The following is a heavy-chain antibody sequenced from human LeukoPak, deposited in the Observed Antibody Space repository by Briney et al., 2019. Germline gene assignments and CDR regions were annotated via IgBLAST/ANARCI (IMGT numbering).Heavy chain of an antibody. V-gene: IGHV4-4*07. D-gene: IGHD3-22*01. CDR1: GGSISSYY. CDR2: IYTSGST. CDR3: AKDQVESGERITMIVVVYGAFDI. Sequence: SETLSLTCTVSGGSISSYYWSWIRQPAGKGPEWIGRIYTSGSTNYNPSLKSRVTMSVDTSKNQFSLKLSSVTAADTAVYYCAKDQVESGERITMIVVVYGAFDIWGQGTMVTVSS. J-gene: IGHJ3*02.